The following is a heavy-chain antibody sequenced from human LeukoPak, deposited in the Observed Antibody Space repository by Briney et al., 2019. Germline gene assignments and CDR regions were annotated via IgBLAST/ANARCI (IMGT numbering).Heavy chain of an antibody. D-gene: IGHD2-2*01. CDR3: ARRTLVVPAAQPYNWFDP. Sequence: SETLSLTCTVSGGSISSSSYYWGWIRQPPGKGLEWIGSIYYSGSTYYNPSLKSRVTISVDTSKNQFSLKLSSVTAADTAVYYCARRTLVVPAAQPYNWFDPWGQRTLVTVSS. V-gene: IGHV4-39*01. J-gene: IGHJ5*02. CDR2: IYYSGST. CDR1: GGSISSSSYY.